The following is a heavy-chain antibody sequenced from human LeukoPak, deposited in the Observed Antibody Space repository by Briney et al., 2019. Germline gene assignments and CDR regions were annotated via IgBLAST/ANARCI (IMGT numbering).Heavy chain of an antibody. V-gene: IGHV1-18*01. J-gene: IGHJ4*02. CDR2: ISAYNGNT. D-gene: IGHD6-19*01. CDR3: ARERGSGWYPPYFDY. CDR1: GYTFTSYG. Sequence: ASVKVSCKASGYTFTSYGISWVRQAPGQGLEWMGWISAYNGNTNYAQKLQGRVTMTTDTSTSTAYMELRSLRSDDTAVYYCARERGSGWYPPYFDYWGQGTLVTVSS.